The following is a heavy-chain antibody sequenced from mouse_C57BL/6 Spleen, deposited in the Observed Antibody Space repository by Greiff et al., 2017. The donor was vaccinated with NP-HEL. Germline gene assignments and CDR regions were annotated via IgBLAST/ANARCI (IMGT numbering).Heavy chain of an antibody. CDR2: LDPSDSYT. J-gene: IGHJ3*01. V-gene: IGHV1-69*01. CDR3: ARPLYYGSRGFAY. Sequence: QVQLQQPGAELVMPGASVTLSCKASGYTFTSYWMHWVKQRPGQGLEWIGELDPSDSYTNYNTKFKGKATLTVDKSSSTAYMQLSSLTSEDSAVYYCARPLYYGSRGFAYWGQGTLVTVSA. D-gene: IGHD1-1*01. CDR1: GYTFTSYW.